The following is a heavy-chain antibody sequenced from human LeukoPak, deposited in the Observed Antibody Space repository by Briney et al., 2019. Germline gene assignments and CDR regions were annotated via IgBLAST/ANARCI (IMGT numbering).Heavy chain of an antibody. D-gene: IGHD4-11*01. CDR2: IYHSGRT. V-gene: IGHV4-38-2*01. CDR1: GYSISSGYY. J-gene: IGHJ4*02. CDR3: ARKSYSNYAIDY. Sequence: SETLSLTCAVSGYSISSGYYWGWIRQPPGKGLEWIGSIYHSGRTYYNPSLKSRVTISVDTSKNQFSLKLSSVTAADTAAYYCARKSYSNYAIDYWGQGTLVTVSS.